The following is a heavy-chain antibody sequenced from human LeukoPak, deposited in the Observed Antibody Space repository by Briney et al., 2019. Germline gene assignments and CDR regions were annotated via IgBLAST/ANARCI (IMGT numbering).Heavy chain of an antibody. D-gene: IGHD3-10*01. CDR2: IKANKDGGTT. V-gene: IGHV3-15*01. CDR1: GFTFRDAW. Sequence: GGSLRLSCSASGFTFRDAWMTWVRQAPGKGLEWVGRIKANKDGGTTESAAPVKGRITISRDDSKNMVYLQMNGLKIEDTAVYYCATEYFGAFNFWGQGSLVTVSS. J-gene: IGHJ4*02. CDR3: ATEYFGAFNF.